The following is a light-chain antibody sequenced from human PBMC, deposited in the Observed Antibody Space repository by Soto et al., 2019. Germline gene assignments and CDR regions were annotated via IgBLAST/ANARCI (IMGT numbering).Light chain of an antibody. V-gene: IGLV2-23*02. Sequence: QSALTQPASVSGSPGQSITISCTGTNSDIGSYTLVSWYQQHPGKAPRFMIYEVSKRPSGVSNRFSGSKSGNTASLTISGLRAEDEADYYCCSYAGSSTWVFGGGTKLTVL. CDR1: NSDIGSYTL. CDR3: CSYAGSSTWV. CDR2: EVS. J-gene: IGLJ3*02.